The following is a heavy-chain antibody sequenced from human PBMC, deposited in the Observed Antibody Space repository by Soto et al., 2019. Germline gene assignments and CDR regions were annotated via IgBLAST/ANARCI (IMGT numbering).Heavy chain of an antibody. CDR1: GYTFSSYG. J-gene: IGHJ4*02. D-gene: IGHD5-18*01. CDR2: FNTYNGNT. CDR3: ARERGGYSYGDY. Sequence: QVQLVQSGAEVKKPGASVKVSCEASGYTFSSYGITWVRQAPGQRLEWMGWFNTYNGNTNYAQKLQGRVTMTTDTSTSTAYMELRSLRSDDTAVYYCARERGGYSYGDYWGQGALVTVSS. V-gene: IGHV1-18*01.